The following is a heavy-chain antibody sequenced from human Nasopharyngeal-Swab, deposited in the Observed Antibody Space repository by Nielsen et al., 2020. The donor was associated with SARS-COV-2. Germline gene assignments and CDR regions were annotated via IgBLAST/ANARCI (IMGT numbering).Heavy chain of an antibody. J-gene: IGHJ6*02. CDR2: ISYDGSNK. CDR1: GFTFSSYG. V-gene: IGHV3-30*03. CDR3: AREYWYGDSKGMDV. D-gene: IGHD4-17*01. Sequence: GESLKISCAASGFTFSSYGMHWVRQAPGKGLEWVAVISYDGSNKYYADSVKGRFTISRENAKNSLYLQMNSLRAGDTAVYYCAREYWYGDSKGMDVWGQGTTVTVSS.